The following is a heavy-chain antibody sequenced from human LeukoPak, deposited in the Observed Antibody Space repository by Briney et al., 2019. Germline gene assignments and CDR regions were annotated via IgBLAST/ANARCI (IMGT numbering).Heavy chain of an antibody. J-gene: IGHJ5*02. V-gene: IGHV6-1*01. CDR3: AREGWFGEPPSHWFDP. D-gene: IGHD3-10*01. Sequence: SQTLSLTCAISGDSVSSKSATWNWIRQSPSRGLEWLGRTYYTSKWNNDYAVSVRSRITINPDTSKNQFSLQLNSVTPEDTAVYYCAREGWFGEPPSHWFDPWGQGNLVTVSS. CDR1: GDSVSSKSAT. CDR2: TYYTSKWNN.